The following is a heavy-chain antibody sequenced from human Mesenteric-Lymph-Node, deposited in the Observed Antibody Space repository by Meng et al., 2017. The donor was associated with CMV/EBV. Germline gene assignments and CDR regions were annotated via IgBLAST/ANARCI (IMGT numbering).Heavy chain of an antibody. CDR1: GFTFSSYA. D-gene: IGHD2-2*01. J-gene: IGHJ4*02. CDR3: ARTFPPYQLLYYFDY. CDR2: ISYDGSNK. V-gene: IGHV3-30*04. Sequence: GGSLRLSCAASGFTFSSYAMHWVRQAPGKGLEWVAVISYDGSNKYYADSVKGRFTISRDNSKNTLHLQMNSLRAEDTAVYYCARTFPPYQLLYYFDYWGQGTLVTVSS.